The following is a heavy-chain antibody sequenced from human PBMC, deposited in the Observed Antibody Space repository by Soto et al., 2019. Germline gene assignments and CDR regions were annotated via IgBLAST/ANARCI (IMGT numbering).Heavy chain of an antibody. J-gene: IGHJ5*02. D-gene: IGHD3-10*01. CDR3: ARGGKYYGSGSYPNWFDP. CDR2: IIPIFGIA. V-gene: IGHV1-69*02. Sequence: QVQLVQSGAEVKKPGSSVKVSCKASGGTFSSYTISWVRQAPGQGLEWMGRIIPIFGIANYAQKFQGRVTITADKSTSTAYMELSSLRSEDTAVYYCARGGKYYGSGSYPNWFDPWGQGTLVTVSS. CDR1: GGTFSSYT.